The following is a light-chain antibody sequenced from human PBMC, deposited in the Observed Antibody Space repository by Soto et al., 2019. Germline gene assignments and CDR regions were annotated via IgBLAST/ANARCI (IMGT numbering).Light chain of an antibody. CDR3: QQYSSSPIT. J-gene: IGKJ5*01. CDR2: GAP. CDR1: QSIGSSY. Sequence: EVVLTQSPGTLSLSPGERATLSCRASQSIGSSYLAWYQQKPGQAPRLLIYGAPSRATGIPDRFSGGGSGTDFSLTISRLDPEDFAVYYCQQYSSSPITFGQGTRLEIK. V-gene: IGKV3-20*01.